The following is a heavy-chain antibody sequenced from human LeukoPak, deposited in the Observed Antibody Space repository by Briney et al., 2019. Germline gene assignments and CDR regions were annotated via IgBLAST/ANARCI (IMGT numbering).Heavy chain of an antibody. Sequence: PGGSLRLSCAASGCTFSGYAMSWVRQAPGKGLEWVSAISGSGGSTYYADSVKGRFTISRDNSKNTLYLQMNSLRAEDTAVYYCAKGTYYYDSSAVPLWGQGTLVTVSS. J-gene: IGHJ4*02. V-gene: IGHV3-23*01. CDR3: AKGTYYYDSSAVPL. CDR2: ISGSGGST. D-gene: IGHD3-22*01. CDR1: GCTFSGYA.